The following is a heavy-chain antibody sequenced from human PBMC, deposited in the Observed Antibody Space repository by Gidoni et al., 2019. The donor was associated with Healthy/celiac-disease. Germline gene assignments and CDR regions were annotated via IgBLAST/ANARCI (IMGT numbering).Heavy chain of an antibody. Sequence: QVQLQESCPGLVKPSETLSLTCTVSGGSISSYYWRWIRQPPGKGLEWIGYIYYSGSTNYNPSLKRRFTISVDTSKNQFSLKLSSVTAADTAVYYCAREKKTRTLDHDAFDIWGQGTMVTVSS. J-gene: IGHJ3*02. CDR3: AREKKTRTLDHDAFDI. CDR2: IYYSGST. V-gene: IGHV4-59*01. CDR1: GGSISSYY.